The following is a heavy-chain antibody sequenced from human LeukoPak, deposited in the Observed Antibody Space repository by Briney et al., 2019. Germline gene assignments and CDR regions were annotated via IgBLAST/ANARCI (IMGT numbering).Heavy chain of an antibody. D-gene: IGHD2-2*01. CDR1: GASIRSSSYY. V-gene: IGHV4-39*01. CDR2: IYYSGST. CDR3: ARSDCSSTSCYDWFDP. Sequence: SETLSLTCTVSGASIRSSSYYWGWIRQPPGKGLGYIGCIYYSGSTYYNPSLKSRVTMSVDTSKTQFSLKLSSVTAADTAVYYCARSDCSSTSCYDWFDPWGQGTLVTVSS. J-gene: IGHJ5*02.